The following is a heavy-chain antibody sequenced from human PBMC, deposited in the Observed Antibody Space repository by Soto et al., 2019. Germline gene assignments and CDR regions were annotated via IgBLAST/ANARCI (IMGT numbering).Heavy chain of an antibody. CDR1: SFPFRLYD. V-gene: IGHV3-30-3*01. J-gene: IGHJ6*02. Sequence: GRSLRHSCAPSSFPFRLYDMHWVRQAPGKGLEWVAVISYDGTNKYYADSVRGRFTISRDNSKNTLFLQMNSLRAEDTAVYYCAKDGGGYNYGYVMLDKYYYGMDVWGQGT. CDR3: AKDGGGYNYGYVMLDKYYYGMDV. CDR2: ISYDGTNK. D-gene: IGHD5-18*01.